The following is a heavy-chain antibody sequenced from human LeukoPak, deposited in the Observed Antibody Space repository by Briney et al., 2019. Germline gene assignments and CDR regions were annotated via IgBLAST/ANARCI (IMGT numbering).Heavy chain of an antibody. D-gene: IGHD5-12*01. V-gene: IGHV1-24*01. J-gene: IGHJ4*02. Sequence: ASVTVSCTVSGYTLTELSMHWVRQAPGKGLEWMGGFDPEDGETIYAQKFQGRVTMTEDTSTDTAYMELSSLRSEDTAVYYCAISPTWIPGKVDYWGQGTLVTVSS. CDR2: FDPEDGET. CDR3: AISPTWIPGKVDY. CDR1: GYTLTELS.